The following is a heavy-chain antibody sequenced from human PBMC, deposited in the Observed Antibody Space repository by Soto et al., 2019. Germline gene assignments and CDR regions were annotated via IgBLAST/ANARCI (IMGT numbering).Heavy chain of an antibody. CDR1: GYSFTSYW. J-gene: IGHJ6*02. D-gene: IGHD6-13*01. V-gene: IGHV5-51*01. CDR3: ARTNISSSWSANYYYYYGMDV. Sequence: GESLNISCKGSGYSFTSYWIGWVRPMPGKGLEWMGIIYPGDSDTRYSPSFQGQVTISADKSISTAYLQWSSLKASDTAMYYCARTNISSSWSANYYYYYGMDVWGQGTTVTVSS. CDR2: IYPGDSDT.